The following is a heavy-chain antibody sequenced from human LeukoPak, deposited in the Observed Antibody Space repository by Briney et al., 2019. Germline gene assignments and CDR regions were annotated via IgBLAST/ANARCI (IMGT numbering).Heavy chain of an antibody. J-gene: IGHJ4*02. CDR3: AKESGKVYY. D-gene: IGHD3-10*01. V-gene: IGHV3-43*02. Sequence: PGRSLRLSCVLSVLPIADFAMHWVRPAPRRGLEWVSLNSVDGVSTFYAGSLKGRLRISRDNSKNSLYLEMNRLRTEDAAMYYGAKESGKVYYWGQGTLVAVSS. CDR1: VLPIADFA. CDR2: NSVDGVST.